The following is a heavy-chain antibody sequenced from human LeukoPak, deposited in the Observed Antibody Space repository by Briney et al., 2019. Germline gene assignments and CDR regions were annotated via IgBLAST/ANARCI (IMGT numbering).Heavy chain of an antibody. D-gene: IGHD3-22*01. CDR2: IRSKANSYAT. J-gene: IGHJ4*02. CDR1: GFTFSGSA. Sequence: GGSLKLSCAASGFTFSGSAMHWVRQASGKGLEWVGRIRSKANSYATAYAASVKGRFTISRDDSKNTAYLQMNSLKTEDTAVYYCTTDYYDSSGYYYWGQGTLVTVSS. V-gene: IGHV3-73*01. CDR3: TTDYYDSSGYYY.